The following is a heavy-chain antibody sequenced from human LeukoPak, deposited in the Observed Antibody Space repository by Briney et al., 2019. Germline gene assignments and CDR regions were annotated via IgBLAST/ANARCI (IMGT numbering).Heavy chain of an antibody. Sequence: GGSLRLSCAASGFTFSSYAMSWVRQAPGKGLEWVSTITDSGGTTFYADSVKGWFTISRDNSKNTVYLQMNSLRAEDTAVYYCAKLWRGSHPRYFDHWGQGTLVTVSS. V-gene: IGHV3-23*01. D-gene: IGHD1-26*01. J-gene: IGHJ4*02. CDR1: GFTFSSYA. CDR2: ITDSGGTT. CDR3: AKLWRGSHPRYFDH.